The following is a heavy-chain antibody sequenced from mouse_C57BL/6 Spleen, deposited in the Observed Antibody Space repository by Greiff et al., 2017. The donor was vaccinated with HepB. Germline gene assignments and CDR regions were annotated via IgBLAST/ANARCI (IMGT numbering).Heavy chain of an antibody. CDR3: TRDENVYYDYDWDYDD. Sequence: EVMLVESGAGLVKPGGSLKLSCAASGFTFSSYAMSWVRQTPEKRLEWVAYISSGGDYIYYADTVKGRFTITRDNARNTLYLQMSSLKSEDTAMYYCTRDENVYYDYDWDYDDWGKGTTLTVAS. D-gene: IGHD2-4*01. V-gene: IGHV5-9-1*02. J-gene: IGHJ2*01. CDR1: GFTFSSYA. CDR2: ISSGGDYI.